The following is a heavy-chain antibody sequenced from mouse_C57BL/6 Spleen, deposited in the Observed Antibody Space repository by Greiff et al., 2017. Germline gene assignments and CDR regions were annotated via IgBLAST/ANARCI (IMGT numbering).Heavy chain of an antibody. D-gene: IGHD2-14*01. J-gene: IGHJ2*01. CDR3: ASDRGPLDY. CDR2: IDPSDSET. Sequence: VQLRQPGAELVRPGSSVKLSCKASGYTFTSYWMHWVKQRPIQGLEWIGNIDPSDSETHYNQKFKDKATLTVDKSSSTAYMQLSSLTSEDSAVYYCASDRGPLDYWGQGTTLTVSS. CDR1: GYTFTSYW. V-gene: IGHV1-52*01.